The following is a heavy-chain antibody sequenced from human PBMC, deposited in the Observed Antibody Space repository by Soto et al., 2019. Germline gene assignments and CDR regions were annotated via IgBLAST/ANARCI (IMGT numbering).Heavy chain of an antibody. V-gene: IGHV1-3*01. J-gene: IGHJ4*02. CDR1: GYTFTSYA. Sequence: QVQLVQSGAEVKKPGASVKVSCKASGYTFTSYAMHWVRQAPGQRLEWMGWINAGNGNTKYSQKFQGRVTITRDTSESTAYMELSSLRSEDTAVYYCASSSGSYWQLDYWGQGTLVTVSS. D-gene: IGHD1-26*01. CDR2: INAGNGNT. CDR3: ASSSGSYWQLDY.